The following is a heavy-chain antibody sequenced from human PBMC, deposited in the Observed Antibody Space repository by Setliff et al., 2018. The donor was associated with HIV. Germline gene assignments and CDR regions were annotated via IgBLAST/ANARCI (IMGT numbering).Heavy chain of an antibody. D-gene: IGHD7-27*01. Sequence: PSETLSLTCTVSGGSISNYYWSWIRQPPGKGLEWIGYIYFTGNTNYNPSLKSRVTISLDTSKNQFSLKLSSVTAADTAVYFCARGIGWGHFYYYYMDVGGKGTTVTV. CDR3: ARGIGWGHFYYYYMDV. J-gene: IGHJ6*03. V-gene: IGHV4-59*01. CDR1: GGSISNYY. CDR2: IYFTGNT.